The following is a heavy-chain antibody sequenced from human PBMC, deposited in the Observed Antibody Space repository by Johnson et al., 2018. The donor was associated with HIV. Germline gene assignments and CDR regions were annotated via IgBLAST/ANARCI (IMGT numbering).Heavy chain of an antibody. CDR2: ISWNSGSI. V-gene: IGHV3-9*01. CDR1: GFTFDDYA. J-gene: IGHJ3*02. CDR3: AKDCALVGATVWPDAFDI. D-gene: IGHD1-26*01. Sequence: VQLVESGGGWVQPGRSLRLSCAASGFTFDDYAMHWVRQAPGKGLEWVSGISWNSGSIGYADSVKGRFTISRDNAKNSLYLQMNSLRAEDTALYYCAKDCALVGATVWPDAFDIWGQGTMVTVSS.